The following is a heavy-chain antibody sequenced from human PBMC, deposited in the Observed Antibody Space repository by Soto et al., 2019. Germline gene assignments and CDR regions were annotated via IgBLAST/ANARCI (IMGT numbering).Heavy chain of an antibody. CDR2: IYWDDDR. J-gene: IGHJ5*02. D-gene: IGHD2-15*01. CDR3: AHSRRFCSGNSCYSTWFDP. V-gene: IGHV2-5*02. CDR1: GFSLSTSGVG. Sequence: SGPTLVNPTQTLTLTCTFSGFSLSTSGVGVGWIRQPPGKALEWLALIYWDDDRRYSPSLKSRLTITKETSKNHVVLTMTNLGPVDTPTYSCAHSRRFCSGNSCYSTWFDPWGQGTLVTVSS.